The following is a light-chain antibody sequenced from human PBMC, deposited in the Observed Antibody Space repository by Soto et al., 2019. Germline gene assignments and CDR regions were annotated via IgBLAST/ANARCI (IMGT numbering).Light chain of an antibody. V-gene: IGKV3-20*01. J-gene: IGKJ2*01. Sequence: EIVLTQSPGTLSLSPGERATLSCRASQSVSSRDLAWYQQKPGQAPRLLIYATSSRAAGIPDRFSGSGSGTDFTLTISRLEPEDFAVHYCQQYDKSPGYTFGQGTKVDIK. CDR1: QSVSSRD. CDR2: ATS. CDR3: QQYDKSPGYT.